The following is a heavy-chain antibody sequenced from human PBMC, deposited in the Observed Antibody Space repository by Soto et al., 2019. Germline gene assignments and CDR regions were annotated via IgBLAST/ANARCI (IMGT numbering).Heavy chain of an antibody. J-gene: IGHJ4*02. CDR3: AKDPPTTGPTFDY. Sequence: PGGSLRLSCAASGFTFSSFAMSWVRQAPGKGLEWVSTINKSGGSTYYADSVKGRFTISRDNSKNMLFLQINGLRAEDTAVYYCAKDPPTTGPTFDYWGRGTLVTL. CDR1: GFTFSSFA. D-gene: IGHD1-1*01. CDR2: INKSGGST. V-gene: IGHV3-23*01.